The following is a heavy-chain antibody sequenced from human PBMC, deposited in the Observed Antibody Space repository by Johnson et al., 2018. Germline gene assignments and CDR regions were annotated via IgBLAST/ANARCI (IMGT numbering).Heavy chain of an antibody. Sequence: QVQLVQSGGGVVQPGRSLRLSCAASGFTFSSYGIHWVRQAPRKGLEWVGVISYDGSKKYYAESVKGRFTISRDNSKNTVYVQMNSLRVEDTAVYYCAKEELELPPNYMDVWGKGTTVTVS. CDR1: GFTFSSYG. CDR3: AKEELELPPNYMDV. V-gene: IGHV3-30*18. CDR2: ISYDGSKK. J-gene: IGHJ6*03. D-gene: IGHD1-7*01.